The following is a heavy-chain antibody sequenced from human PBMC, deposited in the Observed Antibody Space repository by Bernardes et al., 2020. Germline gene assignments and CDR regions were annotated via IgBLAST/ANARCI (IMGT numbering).Heavy chain of an antibody. Sequence: SETLSLTCTVSGGSISSSIYYWGWIRHPPGQGLEWICIIYYSCSTYYNPSLQRRVTISVDTSKNQFSLKLSSVTAADTAVYYWARRSRIAARPTRDAFDIGGQGKRVTGSS. D-gene: IGHD6-6*01. CDR3: ARRSRIAARPTRDAFDI. V-gene: IGHV4-39*01. J-gene: IGHJ3*02. CDR2: IYYSCST. CDR1: GGSISSSIYY.